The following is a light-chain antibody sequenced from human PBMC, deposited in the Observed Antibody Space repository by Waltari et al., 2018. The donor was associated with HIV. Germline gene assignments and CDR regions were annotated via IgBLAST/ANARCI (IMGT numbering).Light chain of an antibody. CDR1: SSDVGAYNY. J-gene: IGLJ1*01. V-gene: IGLV2-14*01. CDR3: SSYTSSSTLV. CDR2: DVS. Sequence: QSALTQDASVSGSPGQSITIPCTGTSSDVGAYNYVSWYQHHPGKAPKLMIYDVSNRPSGVSNRFSGSKSGNTASLTISGLQAEDEADYFCSSYTSSSTLVFGTGTKVTVL.